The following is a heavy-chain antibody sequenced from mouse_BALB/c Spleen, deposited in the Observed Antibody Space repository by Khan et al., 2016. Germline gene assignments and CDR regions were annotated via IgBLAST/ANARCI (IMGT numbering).Heavy chain of an antibody. Sequence: VQLQQPGAELVKPGASVKLSCTASGFNIKDTYMHWVKQRPEQGLEWIGKIDPANGHTKYDPNFQGKATITADTYSKTAYLQLSSLTSEDTAVYYCARAYYDYWFAYWGQGTLVTVSA. CDR2: IDPANGHT. CDR3: ARAYYDYWFAY. J-gene: IGHJ3*01. V-gene: IGHV14-3*02. CDR1: GFNIKDTY. D-gene: IGHD2-4*01.